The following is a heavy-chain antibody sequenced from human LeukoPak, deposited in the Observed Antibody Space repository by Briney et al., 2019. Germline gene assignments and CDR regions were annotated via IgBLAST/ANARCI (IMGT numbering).Heavy chain of an antibody. Sequence: SETLSLTCTVSGGSISSYYWGWIRQPPGKGLEWIGSIYHSGSTYYNPSLKSRVTISVDTSKNQFSLKLSSVTAADTAVYYCARAIEVGAMTPFDYWGQGTLVTVSS. CDR1: GGSISSYY. J-gene: IGHJ4*02. D-gene: IGHD1-26*01. CDR3: ARAIEVGAMTPFDY. V-gene: IGHV4-38-2*02. CDR2: IYHSGST.